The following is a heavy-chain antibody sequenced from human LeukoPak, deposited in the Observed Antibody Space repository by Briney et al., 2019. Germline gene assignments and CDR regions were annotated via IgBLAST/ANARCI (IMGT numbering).Heavy chain of an antibody. CDR1: GGSFDGYY. CDR2: VNHREVT. V-gene: IGHV4-34*01. Sequence: PSETLSLTCAVYGGSFDGYYWSWFRQAPGGRLELIGEVNHREVTHYNPSLKSRVTILADASKNQFSLQLTSATAAPTAVYSRARPRSRPLLPPLPTRQYYFDYWGQGPLVTVSS. J-gene: IGHJ4*02. CDR3: ARPRSRPLLPPLPTRQYYFDY. D-gene: IGHD2-21*01.